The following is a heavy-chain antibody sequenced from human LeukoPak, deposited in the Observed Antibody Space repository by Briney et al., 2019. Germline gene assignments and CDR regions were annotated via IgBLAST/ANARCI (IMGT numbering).Heavy chain of an antibody. J-gene: IGHJ3*02. D-gene: IGHD5-24*01. V-gene: IGHV1-2*02. CDR1: GHTFTGYY. CDR2: INPNSGGT. Sequence: ASVKVSCKASGHTFTGYYMHWVRQAPGQGLEWMGWINPNSGGTNYAQKFQGRVTMTRDTSISTAYMELSRLRSDDTAVYYCARDQGWLQLYRDAFDIWGQGTMVTVSS. CDR3: ARDQGWLQLYRDAFDI.